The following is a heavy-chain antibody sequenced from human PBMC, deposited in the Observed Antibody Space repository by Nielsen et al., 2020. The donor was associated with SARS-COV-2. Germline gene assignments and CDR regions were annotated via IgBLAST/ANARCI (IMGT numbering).Heavy chain of an antibody. CDR3: ARLGVGAVDYGMDV. Sequence: SETLSLTCTVSGGSISSGDYYWSWIRQPPGKGLEWIGYIYYSGSTYYNPSLKSRVTISVDTSKNQFSLKLSSVTAADTAVYYCARLGVGAVDYGMDVWGQGTTVTVSS. CDR1: GGSISSGDYY. V-gene: IGHV4-30-4*01. D-gene: IGHD1-26*01. CDR2: IYYSGST. J-gene: IGHJ6*02.